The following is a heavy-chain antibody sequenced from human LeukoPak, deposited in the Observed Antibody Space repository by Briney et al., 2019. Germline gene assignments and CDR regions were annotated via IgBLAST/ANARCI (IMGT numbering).Heavy chain of an antibody. V-gene: IGHV4-38-2*02. Sequence: SETLSLTCAVSGYSISSGYYWGWIRQPPGKGLEWVGGISHSGSSYYNPSLKSRVTISVDTSKNQFSLKLSSVTAADMAVYYCARDSSSSPFATWGQGTLVTVSS. D-gene: IGHD6-6*01. CDR1: GYSISSGYY. CDR2: ISHSGSS. J-gene: IGHJ4*02. CDR3: ARDSSSSPFAT.